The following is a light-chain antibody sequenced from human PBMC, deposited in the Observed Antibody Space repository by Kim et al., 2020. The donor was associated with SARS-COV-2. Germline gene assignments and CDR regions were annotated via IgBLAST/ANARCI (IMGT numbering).Light chain of an antibody. Sequence: EIVLTQSPGTLSLSPGERATLSCRASQSVSSSYLAWYQQKPGQAPRLLIYGASSRATGIPDRFSGSGSGTDFTLTISRLEPEDFAVYYCQQYGSSPPMYTFGLGTKLEI. CDR2: GAS. V-gene: IGKV3-20*01. CDR3: QQYGSSPPMYT. CDR1: QSVSSSY. J-gene: IGKJ2*01.